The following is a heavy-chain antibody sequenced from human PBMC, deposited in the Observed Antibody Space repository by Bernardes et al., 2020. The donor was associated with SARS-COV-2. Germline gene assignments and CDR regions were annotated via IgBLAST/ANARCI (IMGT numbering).Heavy chain of an antibody. V-gene: IGHV3-23*01. CDR2: VSISGGST. CDR3: ALPPLNPFDP. J-gene: IGHJ5*02. CDR1: GFTFSNYA. Sequence: GGSLRLSCAASGFTFSNYAMSWVRQAPGKGLEWVSAVSISGGSTYYADSVKGRFTISRDNSKNTLYLLMNSLRAEDTAVYYCALPPLNPFDPWGQGTLVTVSS.